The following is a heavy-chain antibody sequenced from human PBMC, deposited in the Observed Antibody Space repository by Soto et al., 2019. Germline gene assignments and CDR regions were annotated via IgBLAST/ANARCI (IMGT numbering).Heavy chain of an antibody. CDR2: ISSSSSYI. J-gene: IGHJ6*02. CDR1: GFTFSSYS. Sequence: GGSLRLSCAASGFTFSSYSMNWVRQSPGKGLEWVSSISSSSSYIYYADSVKGRFTISRDNAKNSLYLQMNSLRAEDTAVYYCARGRYSSSWYQSPYYYYYGMDVWGQGTTVTVSS. V-gene: IGHV3-21*01. CDR3: ARGRYSSSWYQSPYYYYYGMDV. D-gene: IGHD6-13*01.